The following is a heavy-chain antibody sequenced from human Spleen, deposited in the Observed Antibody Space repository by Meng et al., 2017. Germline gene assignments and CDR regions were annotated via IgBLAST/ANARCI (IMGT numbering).Heavy chain of an antibody. CDR1: AYAFGSYG. J-gene: IGHJ4*02. V-gene: IGHV1-18*01. CDR3: ASGNSDY. D-gene: IGHD3-10*01. CDR2: IIPVIPDA. Sequence: QVLLLQSGPEVKKPGASVRVSCKASAYAFGSYGISWVRQAPGQGLEWMGRIIPVIPDATYAQKFQGRLTITADRATATAYMELSGLRSEDTAIYFCASGNSDYWGQGTLVTVSS.